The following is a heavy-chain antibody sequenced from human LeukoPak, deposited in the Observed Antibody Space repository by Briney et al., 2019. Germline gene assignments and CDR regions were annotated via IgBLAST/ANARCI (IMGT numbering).Heavy chain of an antibody. J-gene: IGHJ4*02. V-gene: IGHV4-39*01. CDR3: ARRIYASGRFDY. D-gene: IGHD3-10*01. Sequence: PSETLSLTCTVSGGSISSSSYYWGWIRQPPGKGLEWIGNISYSGTTYYNPSLKSRVTISVDTSKNQFSLKLSSVTAADTAVYYCARRIYASGRFDYWGQGTLVTVSS. CDR1: GGSISSSSYY. CDR2: ISYSGTT.